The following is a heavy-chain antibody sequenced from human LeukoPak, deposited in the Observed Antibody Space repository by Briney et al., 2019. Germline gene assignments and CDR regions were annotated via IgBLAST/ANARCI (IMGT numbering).Heavy chain of an antibody. Sequence: GGSLRLSCAASGFTFDAYAMSWVRQAPGKGLEWVSGINWNGGSTGYADSVKGRFTISRDNAKNSLYLQMNSLRAEDTALYYCARGFSYYDSSGYAADIWGQGTMVTVSS. D-gene: IGHD3-22*01. J-gene: IGHJ3*02. CDR3: ARGFSYYDSSGYAADI. V-gene: IGHV3-20*04. CDR1: GFTFDAYA. CDR2: INWNGGST.